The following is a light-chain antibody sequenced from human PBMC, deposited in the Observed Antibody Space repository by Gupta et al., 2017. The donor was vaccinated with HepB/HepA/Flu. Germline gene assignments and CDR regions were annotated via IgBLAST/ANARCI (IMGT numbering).Light chain of an antibody. CDR3: GAWDDNLNGWM. CDR2: SNN. Sequence: QSVLTQPPSVSGTPGQRVTISCSGSSSNIGGNTVNWYQQLPGTAPKLLIYSNNQRPSGVPDRFSASKSGPSTSLAIXGXQSDDEXDYYCGAWDDNLNGWMFGGGTKLTVL. CDR1: SSNIGGNT. J-gene: IGLJ3*02. V-gene: IGLV1-44*01.